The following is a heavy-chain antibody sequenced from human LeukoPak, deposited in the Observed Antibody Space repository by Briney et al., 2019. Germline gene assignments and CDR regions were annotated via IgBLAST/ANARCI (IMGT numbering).Heavy chain of an antibody. J-gene: IGHJ3*02. D-gene: IGHD4-11*01. Sequence: GGTLRLSCAASGFTFSIYGMSWVRQAPGKGLEWVSSISGTYDTTDYADSVKGRFTISRDNSKNTLYLQMNSLRPEDTAVYYCARGIAKTTLNAFDIWGQGTVVTVSS. CDR3: ARGIAKTTLNAFDI. CDR1: GFTFSIYG. V-gene: IGHV3-23*01. CDR2: ISGTYDTT.